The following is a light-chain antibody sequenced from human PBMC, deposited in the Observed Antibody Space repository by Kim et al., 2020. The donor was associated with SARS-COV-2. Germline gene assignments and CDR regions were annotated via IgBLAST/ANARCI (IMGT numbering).Light chain of an antibody. Sequence: SASVGDRVTINWPASQNINIWFAWYQQKPGKAPKLLIHKASSLESGVPSRFSGSGSGTEFTLTISSLQPDDFATYHCQQYASWWTFGQGTKVDIK. CDR3: QQYASWWT. CDR2: KAS. CDR1: QNINIW. V-gene: IGKV1-5*03. J-gene: IGKJ1*01.